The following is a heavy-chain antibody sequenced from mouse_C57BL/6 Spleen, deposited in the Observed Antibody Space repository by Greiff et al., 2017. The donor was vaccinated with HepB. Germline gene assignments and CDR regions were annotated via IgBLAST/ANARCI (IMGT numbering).Heavy chain of an antibody. CDR3: ARGAWTTWFAY. J-gene: IGHJ3*01. CDR1: GFNIKNTY. CDR2: IDPENGNT. Sequence: EVKLVESVAELVRPGASVKLSCTASGFNIKNTYMHWVKQRPEQGLEWIGRIDPENGNTKYAPKIQGKATITAYTSSNTAYLQLSSLTSEDTAIYYGARGAWTTWFAYWGQGTLVTVSA. V-gene: IGHV14-3*01. D-gene: IGHD3-1*01.